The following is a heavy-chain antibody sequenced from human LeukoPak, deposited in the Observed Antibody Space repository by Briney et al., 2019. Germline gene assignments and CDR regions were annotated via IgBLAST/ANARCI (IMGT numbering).Heavy chain of an antibody. Sequence: ASVKVSRKASGYPLTNYAMHWVRQAPGQRLEWMGWINVGNGNTKYSQEFQGRVTITRDTSASTAYMELSSLRSEDTAVYYCARDRRSRYCSSTRCYLGCFDPWGQGTLVTVSS. D-gene: IGHD2-2*01. V-gene: IGHV1-3*03. CDR2: INVGNGNT. J-gene: IGHJ5*02. CDR1: GYPLTNYA. CDR3: ARDRRSRYCSSTRCYLGCFDP.